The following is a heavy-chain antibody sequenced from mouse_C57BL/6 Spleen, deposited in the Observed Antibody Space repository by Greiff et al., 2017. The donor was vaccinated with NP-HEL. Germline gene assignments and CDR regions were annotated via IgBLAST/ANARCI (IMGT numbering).Heavy chain of an antibody. CDR2: IRNKANGYTT. CDR1: GFTFTDYY. Sequence: EVQLVESGGGLVQPGGSLSLSCAASGFTFTDYYMSWVRQPPGKALEWLGFIRNKANGYTTEYSASVKGRFTISRDNSQSILYLQMNALRAEDSATYYCARWDYGNYGWYFDVWGTGTTVTVSS. D-gene: IGHD2-1*01. CDR3: ARWDYGNYGWYFDV. V-gene: IGHV7-3*01. J-gene: IGHJ1*03.